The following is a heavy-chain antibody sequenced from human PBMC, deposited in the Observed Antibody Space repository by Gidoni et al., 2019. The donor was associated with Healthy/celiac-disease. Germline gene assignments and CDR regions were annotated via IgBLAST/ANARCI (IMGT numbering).Heavy chain of an antibody. CDR3: ARGPYGDYGIVVYFDY. Sequence: QVQLQESGPGLVKPSETLSLPCTVSGYSISRGCYWGWIRQPPGKGLEWIGSIYHSGSNYYNPSLKSRVTISVDTSKNQFSLKLSSVTAADTAVYYCARGPYGDYGIVVYFDYWGQGTLVTVSS. CDR2: IYHSGSN. J-gene: IGHJ4*02. V-gene: IGHV4-38-2*02. D-gene: IGHD4-17*01. CDR1: GYSISRGCY.